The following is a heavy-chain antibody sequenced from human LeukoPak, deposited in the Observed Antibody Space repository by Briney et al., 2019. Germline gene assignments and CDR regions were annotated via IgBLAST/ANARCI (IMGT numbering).Heavy chain of an antibody. J-gene: IGHJ4*02. CDR1: GFTFSSYD. CDR2: ISGSGGST. Sequence: GGSLRVSCAASGFTFSSYDMSWVRQAPGKGLEWVSAISGSGGSTYYADSVKGRFTISRDSSKNTLFLQMNRLRPEDAAVYYCAKAPVTTCRGAYCYPFDYWGQGTLVTVSS. CDR3: AKAPVTTCRGAYCYPFDY. D-gene: IGHD2-21*01. V-gene: IGHV3-23*01.